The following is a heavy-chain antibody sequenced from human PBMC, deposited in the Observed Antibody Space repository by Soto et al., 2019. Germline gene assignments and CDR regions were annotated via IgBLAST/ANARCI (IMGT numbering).Heavy chain of an antibody. J-gene: IGHJ4*02. CDR3: AKASGVVVVVAATSPGFDY. V-gene: IGHV3-23*01. D-gene: IGHD2-15*01. CDR2: ISGSGGST. CDR1: GFTFSSYA. Sequence: TGGSLRLSCAASGFTFSSYAMSWVRQAPGKGLEWVSAISGSGGSTYYADSVKGRFTISRDNSKNTLYLQMNSLRAEDTAVYYCAKASGVVVVVAATSPGFDYWGQGTLVTVSS.